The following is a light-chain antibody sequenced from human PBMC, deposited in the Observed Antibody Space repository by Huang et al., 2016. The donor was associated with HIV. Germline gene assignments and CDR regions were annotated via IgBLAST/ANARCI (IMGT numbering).Light chain of an antibody. CDR1: QTSSSY. CDR3: QQSYSTPFT. CDR2: ATS. J-gene: IGKJ3*01. Sequence: DIQMTQSPSSLSSSVGDRVTITCRASQTSSSYLNLYQQKPEKAPKLLIYATSSLQSGVPSMFSGSGSGTHFTLTIRSLQLEDFATYYCQQSYSTPFTFGPGTKVDIK. V-gene: IGKV1-39*01.